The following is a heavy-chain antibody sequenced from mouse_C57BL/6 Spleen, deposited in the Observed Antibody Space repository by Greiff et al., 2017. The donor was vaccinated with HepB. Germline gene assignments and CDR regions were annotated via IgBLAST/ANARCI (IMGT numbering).Heavy chain of an antibody. J-gene: IGHJ2*01. V-gene: IGHV1-69*01. Sequence: QVQLQQPGAELVMPGASVKLSCKASGYTFTSYWMHWVKQRPGQGLEWIGEIDPSDSYTNYNQKFKGKSTLTVDKSSSTAYMQLSSLTSEDSAVYYGARRGDHWGYFDYWGQGTTLTVSS. D-gene: IGHD4-1*01. CDR3: ARRGDHWGYFDY. CDR1: GYTFTSYW. CDR2: IDPSDSYT.